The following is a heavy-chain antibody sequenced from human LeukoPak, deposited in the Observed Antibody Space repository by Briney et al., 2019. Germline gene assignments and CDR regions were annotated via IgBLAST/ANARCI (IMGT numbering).Heavy chain of an antibody. V-gene: IGHV3-30*02. CDR3: AKGYGSGNFEFDP. CDR1: GFTFSSYG. Sequence: PGGSLRLSCAASGFTFSSYGMYWVRQAPGKGLEWVAFIRYDGSNNYYGDPVKGRFTISRDNSKNTLYLQMNSLRAEDTAVYYCAKGYGSGNFEFDPWGQGTLVTVSS. D-gene: IGHD3-10*01. CDR2: IRYDGSNN. J-gene: IGHJ5*02.